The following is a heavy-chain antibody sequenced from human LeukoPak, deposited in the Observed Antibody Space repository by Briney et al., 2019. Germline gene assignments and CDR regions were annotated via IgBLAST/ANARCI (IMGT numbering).Heavy chain of an antibody. CDR1: GFTFSSYS. D-gene: IGHD1-26*01. J-gene: IGHJ4*02. V-gene: IGHV3-21*01. CDR3: ARAPHNSGSYLGYFDY. Sequence: GGSLRLSCAASGFTFSSYSMNWVRQAPGKGLEWVSSISSSSSYIYYADSVKGRFTISRDNAKNSLYLQMNSLRAEDTAVYYCARAPHNSGSYLGYFDYWGQGTLVNVSS. CDR2: ISSSSSYI.